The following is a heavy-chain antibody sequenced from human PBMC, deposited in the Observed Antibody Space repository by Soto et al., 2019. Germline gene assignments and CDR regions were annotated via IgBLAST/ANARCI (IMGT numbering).Heavy chain of an antibody. J-gene: IGHJ5*01. V-gene: IGHV3-23*01. Sequence: PGGSLRLSCAASCFMFSTTDMSWVRQAPGKGLEWVTTIEGSGTITYYADSVRGRFTISRDNSKNTVYLQMDSLTADDTAVYYCVKNSGWFNSWGQGTPVTVSS. D-gene: IGHD3-10*01. CDR3: VKNSGWFNS. CDR1: CFMFSTTD. CDR2: IEGSGTIT.